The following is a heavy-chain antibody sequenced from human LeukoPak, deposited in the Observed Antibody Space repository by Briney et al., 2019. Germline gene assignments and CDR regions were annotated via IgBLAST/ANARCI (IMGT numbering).Heavy chain of an antibody. CDR2: IYTSGST. D-gene: IGHD6-13*01. Sequence: SQTLSLTCTVSGGSISSGSYYWSWIRQPAGKGLEWIGRIYTSGSTNYNPSLKSRVTISVDTSKNQFSLKLSSVTAADTAVYYCVRVAAAGDFDYWGQGTLVTVSS. CDR3: VRVAAAGDFDY. CDR1: GGSISSGSYY. V-gene: IGHV4-61*02. J-gene: IGHJ4*02.